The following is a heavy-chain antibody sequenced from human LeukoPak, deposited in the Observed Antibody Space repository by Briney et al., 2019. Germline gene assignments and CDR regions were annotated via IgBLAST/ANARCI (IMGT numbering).Heavy chain of an antibody. CDR1: GFTFDDYG. CDR2: INWNGGST. Sequence: GGSLRLSCAASGFTFDDYGMSWVRQAPGKGLEWVSGINWNGGSTGYADSVKGRFTISRDNAKNSLYLQMNSLRAEDTALYYCAREIAVAGIVYYYYYMDVWGKGTTVTVSS. V-gene: IGHV3-20*04. D-gene: IGHD6-19*01. CDR3: AREIAVAGIVYYYYYMDV. J-gene: IGHJ6*03.